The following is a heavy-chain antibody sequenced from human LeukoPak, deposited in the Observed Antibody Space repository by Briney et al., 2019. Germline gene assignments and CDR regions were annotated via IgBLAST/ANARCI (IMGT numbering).Heavy chain of an antibody. CDR3: ARVDYDFWSGYGGNYYYYYMDV. J-gene: IGHJ6*03. V-gene: IGHV3-7*01. CDR1: GFTLSRNW. CDR2: IDQGGSSI. Sequence: GGSLRLSCAASGFTLSRNWMTWVRQAPGKGLEWVANIDQGGSSIFYANSVRGRFTISRDNAKNSLYLQMNSLRAEDTAVYYCARVDYDFWSGYGGNYYYYYMDVWGKGTTVTVSS. D-gene: IGHD3-3*01.